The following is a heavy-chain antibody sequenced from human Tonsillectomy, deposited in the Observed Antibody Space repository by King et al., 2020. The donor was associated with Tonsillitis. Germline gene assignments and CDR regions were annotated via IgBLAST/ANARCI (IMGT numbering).Heavy chain of an antibody. D-gene: IGHD3-16*01. CDR1: GFTFSSYW. V-gene: IGHV3-74*01. J-gene: IGHJ4*02. CDR3: ARDTFGPNDY. Sequence: VQLVESGGGLVQPGGSLRLSCAASGFTFSSYWMHWVRQAPGKGLVWVSRIDPDGIATTYADSVKGRFNISRDNAKNTLYLQMNSLRTEDTAVYYCARDTFGPNDYWGQGPLVTVSS. CDR2: IDPDGIAT.